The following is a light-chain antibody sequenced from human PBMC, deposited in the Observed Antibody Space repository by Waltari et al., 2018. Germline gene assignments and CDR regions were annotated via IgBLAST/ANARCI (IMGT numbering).Light chain of an antibody. CDR3: NSRDSSGDHVV. V-gene: IGLV3-19*01. J-gene: IGLJ2*01. Sequence: SSELTQDPAVSVALGQTVRIHFQGDSLRNNSASWYQQKTGQAPILVIFAKNSRPSGIPSRFSGSTSGSTASLTITGAQAEDEADYYCNSRDSSGDHVVFGGGTKLTVL. CDR1: SLRNNS. CDR2: AKN.